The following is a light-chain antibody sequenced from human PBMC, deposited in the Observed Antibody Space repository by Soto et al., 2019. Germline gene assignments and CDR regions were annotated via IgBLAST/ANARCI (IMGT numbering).Light chain of an antibody. V-gene: IGKV1-8*01. J-gene: IGKJ4*02. CDR2: AAS. CDR1: QGISSY. Sequence: AIRMTQSPSSFSASTGDRVTITCPASQGISSYLAWYQQKPGKAPKLLIYAASTLQSGVPSSFSGSGSGTDFTLTISCLQSEDFATYYCQQYYSYPLTFGGGIKVEIK. CDR3: QQYYSYPLT.